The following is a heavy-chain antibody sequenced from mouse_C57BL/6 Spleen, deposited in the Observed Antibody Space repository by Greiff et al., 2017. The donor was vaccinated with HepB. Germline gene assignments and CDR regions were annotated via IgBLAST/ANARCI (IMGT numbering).Heavy chain of an antibody. CDR2: IWSDGST. CDR3: ARHEDLRNYAMDY. V-gene: IGHV2-6-1*01. CDR1: GFSLTSYG. J-gene: IGHJ4*01. Sequence: VKLQESGPGLVAPSQSLSITCTVSGFSLTSYGVHWVRQPPGKGLEWLVVIWSDGSTTYNSALKSRLSISKDNSKSQVFLKMNSLQTDDTAMYYCARHEDLRNYAMDYWGQGTSVTVSS.